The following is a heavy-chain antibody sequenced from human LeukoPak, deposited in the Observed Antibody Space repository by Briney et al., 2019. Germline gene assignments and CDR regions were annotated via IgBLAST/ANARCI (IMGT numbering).Heavy chain of an antibody. CDR1: GDSISSSSDY. V-gene: IGHV4-39*01. Sequence: AETLSLTCTVSGDSISSSSDYWGWIRQPPGKGLEWIGSIYYSGNTYYNPSLKSRVIISVDTSKNQFSLILSSVTAADTAVYYCAGQSNTLTAGFDYWGQGTLVTVSS. CDR2: IYYSGNT. D-gene: IGHD4-11*01. CDR3: AGQSNTLTAGFDY. J-gene: IGHJ4*02.